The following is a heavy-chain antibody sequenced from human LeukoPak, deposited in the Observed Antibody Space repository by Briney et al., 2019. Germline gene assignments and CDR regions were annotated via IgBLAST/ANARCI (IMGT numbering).Heavy chain of an antibody. J-gene: IGHJ4*02. D-gene: IGHD1-20*01. V-gene: IGHV3-21*04. Sequence: PGGSLRLSCAASGFAFSSYSMNWVRQAPGKGLEWVSSISSGSSFKYYADSVKGRFTISRDNAKNSLYLQMNSLRAEDTALYYCARDAPDRYNWNDVTDYWGQGTLVTVSS. CDR2: ISSGSSFK. CDR1: GFAFSSYS. CDR3: ARDAPDRYNWNDVTDY.